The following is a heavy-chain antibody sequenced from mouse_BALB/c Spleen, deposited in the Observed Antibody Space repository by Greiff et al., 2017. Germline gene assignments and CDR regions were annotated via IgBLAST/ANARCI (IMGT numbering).Heavy chain of an antibody. CDR3: ARLRGYYLDY. J-gene: IGHJ2*01. D-gene: IGHD1-2*01. CDR1: GYTFTDYA. CDR2: ISTYYGDA. Sequence: QVQLKESGAELVRPGVSVKISCKGSGYTFTDYAMHWVKQSHAKSLEWIGVISTYYGDASYNQKFKGKATMTVDKSSSTAYMELARLTSEDSAIYYCARLRGYYLDYWGQGTTLTVSS. V-gene: IGHV1S137*01.